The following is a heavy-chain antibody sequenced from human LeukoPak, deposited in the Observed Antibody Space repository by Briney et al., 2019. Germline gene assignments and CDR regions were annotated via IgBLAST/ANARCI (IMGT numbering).Heavy chain of an antibody. Sequence: SETLSLTRAVSLGSFSGYYRRCMPEPPGKGLGWIGKINNGRGTNYHPSVKSRVTISIDTSKNQFSLKLSTLTAADTAEYYCARGAGGSESYFIDYWGQGTLVTVSS. J-gene: IGHJ4*02. CDR1: LGSFSGYY. V-gene: IGHV4-34*01. CDR2: INNGRGT. D-gene: IGHD3-10*01. CDR3: ARGAGGSESYFIDY.